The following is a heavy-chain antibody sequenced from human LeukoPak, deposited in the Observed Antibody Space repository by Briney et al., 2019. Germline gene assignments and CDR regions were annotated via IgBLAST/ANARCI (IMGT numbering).Heavy chain of an antibody. V-gene: IGHV3-21*01. CDR3: ARDFTDYGVNYLDL. D-gene: IGHD4-17*01. CDR1: GFTFRNYR. J-gene: IGHJ5*02. Sequence: GGSLRLFCIASGFTFRNYRMNWVRQAPGKGLEWVSSISRSSDYIFYADSLKGRFTISRDNAKNSLYPQMSSLRAEDTALYYCARDFTDYGVNYLDLWGQGTLVTVSS. CDR2: ISRSSDYI.